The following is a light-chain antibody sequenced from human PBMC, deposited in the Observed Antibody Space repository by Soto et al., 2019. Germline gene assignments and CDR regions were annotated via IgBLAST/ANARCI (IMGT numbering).Light chain of an antibody. Sequence: EIVMTQSPATLSVSPGERVTLSCRASQSVSNNLAWYQHKPGQAPRLLIYGASTRATGIPARFSGSGSGTGFTLTISSLQSEDFATYYCQQYYSYPLFGQGTRLEIK. CDR2: GAS. J-gene: IGKJ5*01. CDR1: QSVSNN. V-gene: IGKV3-15*01. CDR3: QQYYSYPL.